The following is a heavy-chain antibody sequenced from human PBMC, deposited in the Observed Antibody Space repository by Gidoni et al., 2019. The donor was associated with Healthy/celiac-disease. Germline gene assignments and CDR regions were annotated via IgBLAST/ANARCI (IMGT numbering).Heavy chain of an antibody. CDR2: IYTSGST. CDR1: GGSISSGSYY. CDR3: AREIAYYDFWSGYHNWFDP. D-gene: IGHD3-3*01. J-gene: IGHJ5*02. Sequence: QVQLQESGPGLVKPSQTLSLTCTVSGGSISSGSYYWSWIRQPAGKGLEWIGRIYTSGSTNYNPSLKSRVTISVDTSKNQFSLKLSSVTAADTAVYYCAREIAYYDFWSGYHNWFDPWGQGTLVTVSS. V-gene: IGHV4-61*02.